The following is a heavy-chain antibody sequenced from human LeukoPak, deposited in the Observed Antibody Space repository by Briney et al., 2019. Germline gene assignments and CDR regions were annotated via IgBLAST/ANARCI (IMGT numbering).Heavy chain of an antibody. CDR2: IYYSGST. D-gene: IGHD6-19*01. Sequence: PSETLSLTCTVSVGSISSYYWSWIRQPPGKGLEWIGYIYYSGSTNYNPSLKSRVTISVDTSKNQFSLKLSSVTAADTAVYYCARASTDGYSSGWYWSWFDPWGQGTLVTVSS. CDR3: ARASTDGYSSGWYWSWFDP. J-gene: IGHJ5*02. V-gene: IGHV4-59*01. CDR1: VGSISSYY.